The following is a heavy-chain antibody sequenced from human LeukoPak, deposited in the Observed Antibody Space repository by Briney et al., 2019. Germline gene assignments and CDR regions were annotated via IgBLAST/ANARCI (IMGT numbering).Heavy chain of an antibody. J-gene: IGHJ4*02. CDR2: IYYSGST. V-gene: IGHV4-59*04. CDR3: ARVAAAAELSFDY. CDR1: GGSISSYY. D-gene: IGHD6-13*01. Sequence: SETLSLTCTVSGGSISSYYWNWIRQPPGKGLEWIGYIYYSGSTYYNPSLKSRVTISVDTSKNQFSLKLSSVTAADTAVYYCARVAAAAELSFDYWGQGTLVTVSS.